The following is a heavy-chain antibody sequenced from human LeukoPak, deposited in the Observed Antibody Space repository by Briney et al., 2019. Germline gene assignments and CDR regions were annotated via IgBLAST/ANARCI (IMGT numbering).Heavy chain of an antibody. V-gene: IGHV4-4*09. Sequence: PSKTLSLTCTVSGGSISSYYWSWIRQPPGKGLEWIGYIYTSGSTNYNPSLKSRVTISVDTSKNQFSQKLSSVTAADTAVYYCARHVPVQYYYDSSGSLDYWGQGTLVTVSS. CDR1: GGSISSYY. CDR3: ARHVPVQYYYDSSGSLDY. J-gene: IGHJ4*02. CDR2: IYTSGST. D-gene: IGHD3-22*01.